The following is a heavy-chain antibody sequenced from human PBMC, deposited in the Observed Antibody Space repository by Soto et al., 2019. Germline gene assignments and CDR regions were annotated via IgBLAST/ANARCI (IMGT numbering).Heavy chain of an antibody. CDR1: GFSLSTSGVG. Sequence: QITLKESGPTLVKPTQTLTLTCTFSGFSLSTSGVGVGWIRQPPGKALEWLALIYWDDDKRYSPSLKSRLTTTKDTSKNQVVLTRTNMDPVDTATYYCEHRRGSGWYTRIMYGMDVWGQGTTVTVSS. CDR3: EHRRGSGWYTRIMYGMDV. J-gene: IGHJ6*02. CDR2: IYWDDDK. V-gene: IGHV2-5*02. D-gene: IGHD6-19*01.